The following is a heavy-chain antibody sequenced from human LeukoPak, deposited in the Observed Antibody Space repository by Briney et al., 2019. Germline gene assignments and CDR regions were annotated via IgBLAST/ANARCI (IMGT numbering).Heavy chain of an antibody. CDR1: RYTFTSYG. V-gene: IGHV1-18*01. D-gene: IGHD3-10*01. J-gene: IGHJ4*02. Sequence: GASVTVSCKASRYTFTSYGISWVRQAPGQGLEWMGWISAYNGNTNYAQKLQGRVTMTTDTSTSTAYMELRSLRSDDTAVYYCARGGYFGSGSYPTYYFDYWGQGTLVTVSS. CDR2: ISAYNGNT. CDR3: ARGGYFGSGSYPTYYFDY.